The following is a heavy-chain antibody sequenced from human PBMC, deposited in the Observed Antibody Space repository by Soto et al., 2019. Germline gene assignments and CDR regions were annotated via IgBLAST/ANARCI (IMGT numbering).Heavy chain of an antibody. J-gene: IGHJ4*02. CDR2: IHYNGNT. CDR3: AREGKLGRGIQPLAS. CDR1: GDSMRSYC. V-gene: IGHV4-59*01. Sequence: LSLTCTVSGDSMRSYCWSWIRQPPGKGLEWIGNIHYNGNTKYSPSLKSRVTMSVDTSKNHFSLKLISVTTADTAVYFCAREGKLGRGIQPLASWGQGTPVPVSP.